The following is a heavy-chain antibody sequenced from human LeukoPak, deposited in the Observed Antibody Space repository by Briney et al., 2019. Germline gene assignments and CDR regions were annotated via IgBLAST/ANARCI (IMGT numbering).Heavy chain of an antibody. CDR2: MNPNSGNT. J-gene: IGHJ4*02. Sequence: GASVKVSCKASGYTFTSYDINWVRQATGQGLEWMGWMNPNSGNTGYAQKFQGRVTMTRNTSISTAYMELSSLRSEDTAVYYCARVPPLYYDILTGYYRKYYFDYWGQGTLVTVSS. V-gene: IGHV1-8*01. CDR3: ARVPPLYYDILTGYYRKYYFDY. D-gene: IGHD3-9*01. CDR1: GYTFTSYD.